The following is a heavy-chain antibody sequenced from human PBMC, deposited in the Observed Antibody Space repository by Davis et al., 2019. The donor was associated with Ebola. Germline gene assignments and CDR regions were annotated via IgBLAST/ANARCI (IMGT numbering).Heavy chain of an antibody. Sequence: MPSETLSLTCAVYGGSFSGYYWSWIRQPPGKGLEWIGEINHSGSTNYNPSLKSRVTISVDTSKNQFSLKLSSVTAADTAVYYCARDPGYSSGWYVGDYWGQGTLVTVSS. CDR2: INHSGST. J-gene: IGHJ4*02. CDR3: ARDPGYSSGWYVGDY. D-gene: IGHD6-19*01. V-gene: IGHV4-34*01. CDR1: GGSFSGYY.